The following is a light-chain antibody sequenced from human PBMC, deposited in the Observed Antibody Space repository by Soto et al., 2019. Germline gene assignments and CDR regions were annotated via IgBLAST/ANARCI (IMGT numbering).Light chain of an antibody. J-gene: IGLJ1*01. Sequence: QSALAQPASVSGSPGQSITICCTGTDSDVGAYDSVSWYRQHPHKAPQLIIYKGTQRPSGVSNRISGATSGNAASLTISGLQADDEADYFCCSSAPESTYVFGTGTKLTVL. V-gene: IGLV2-23*01. CDR1: DSDVGAYDS. CDR3: CSSAPESTYV. CDR2: KGT.